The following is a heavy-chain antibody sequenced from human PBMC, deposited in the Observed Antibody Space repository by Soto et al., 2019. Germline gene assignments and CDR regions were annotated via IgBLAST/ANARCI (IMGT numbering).Heavy chain of an antibody. Sequence: EVQLVDSGGGLVQPGGSLRLSCAASGFPFSSYWMSWVRQAPGKGPEWVANIYPDGREKYYVDSVKGRFTISRDNTYNSRFLEMNSLRVDDTGVYYCARLEYDVWSDYARYFDYWGQGTLVTVSS. V-gene: IGHV3-7*01. J-gene: IGHJ4*02. D-gene: IGHD3-3*01. CDR2: IYPDGREK. CDR3: ARLEYDVWSDYARYFDY. CDR1: GFPFSSYW.